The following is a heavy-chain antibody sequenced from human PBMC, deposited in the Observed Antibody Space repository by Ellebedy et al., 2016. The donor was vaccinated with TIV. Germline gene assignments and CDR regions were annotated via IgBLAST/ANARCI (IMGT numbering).Heavy chain of an antibody. J-gene: IGHJ3*01. CDR2: VRGGGLNP. V-gene: IGHV3-23*01. D-gene: IGHD5-24*01. CDR3: AKTRVETTMGTLDAFDV. Sequence: GGSLRLSCAASGFTFSNYAMSWVRQAPGKGLECISVVRGGGLNPYYADSVKGRFIISRDNSRKTLYLQMNNLRADDTAKYYCAKTRVETTMGTLDAFDVWGQGTMVTVSS. CDR1: GFTFSNYA.